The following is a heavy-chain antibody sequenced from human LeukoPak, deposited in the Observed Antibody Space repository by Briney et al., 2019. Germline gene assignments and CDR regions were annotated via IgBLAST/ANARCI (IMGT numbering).Heavy chain of an antibody. J-gene: IGHJ1*01. CDR2: INPTGGST. CDR1: GYTFPSYF. D-gene: IGHD5-12*01. V-gene: IGHV1-46*01. CDR3: ARGGDPQGHFQH. Sequence: ASVKVSCKASGYTFPSYFMHWVRQAPGQGLEWMGIINPTGGSTTYAQKFQGRVTMTRDTSTSTVYMELSSLRSDDTAVYYCARGGDPQGHFQHWGQGTLVTVSS.